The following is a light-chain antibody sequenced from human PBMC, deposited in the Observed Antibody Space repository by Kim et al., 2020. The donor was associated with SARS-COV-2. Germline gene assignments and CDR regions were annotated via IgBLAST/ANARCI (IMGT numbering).Light chain of an antibody. CDR3: QQYYSTPYT. CDR1: QSVLYSSNNKNY. CDR2: WAS. Sequence: DIVMTQSPDSLAGSLGERATINCKSSQSVLYSSNNKNYLAWYQQKPGQPPKLLIYWASTRESGVPDRFSGSGSGTDFTLTISSLQAEDVAVYSCQQYYSTPYTFGQGTNLEI. V-gene: IGKV4-1*01. J-gene: IGKJ2*01.